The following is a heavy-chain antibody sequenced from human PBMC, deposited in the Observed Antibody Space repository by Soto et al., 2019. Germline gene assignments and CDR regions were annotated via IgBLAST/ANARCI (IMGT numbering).Heavy chain of an antibody. J-gene: IGHJ4*02. Sequence: GGSLRLSCAASGFTFNNYAMNWVRQAPGMGLKWVATISNTGGGTYYADSVKGRFTISRDNSKNTLYLQMSSLRVEDTAVYYCARCAFYFGVVVVAATSGHLDYWGQGTLVTVSS. CDR3: ARCAFYFGVVVVAATSGHLDY. CDR1: GFTFNNYA. D-gene: IGHD2-15*01. V-gene: IGHV3-23*01. CDR2: ISNTGGGT.